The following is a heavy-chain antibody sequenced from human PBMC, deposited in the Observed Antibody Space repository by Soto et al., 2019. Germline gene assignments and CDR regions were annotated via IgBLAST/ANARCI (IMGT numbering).Heavy chain of an antibody. CDR2: INDRGSI. V-gene: IGHV4-34*01. J-gene: IGHJ2*01. D-gene: IGHD3-9*01. CDR1: GGSFSGYY. CDR3: ARESHDILTGPPWVWYFDL. Sequence: QVQLQQWGAGPLRPLETLSLTSGVSGGSFSGYYWAWIRQSPGKGLEWIGEINDRGSINYNPSLKSRVSIPVDTSKNHYSLNLRSVTAADTAVYYCARESHDILTGPPWVWYFDLWGRGTLVTVSS.